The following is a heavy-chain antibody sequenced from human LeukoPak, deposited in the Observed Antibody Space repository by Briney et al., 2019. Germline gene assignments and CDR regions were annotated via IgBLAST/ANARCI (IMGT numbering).Heavy chain of an antibody. CDR1: GFTFSSYW. CDR2: INSDGSST. D-gene: IGHD4/OR15-4a*01. Sequence: GGSLRLSCAASGFTFSSYWMHWVRQAPGKGLVWVSRINSDGSSTSYADSVKGRFTISRDNAKNSLYLQMNSLRDEDTAVYYCEGHNYGGPFDYWGLGTVVTVSS. J-gene: IGHJ4*02. CDR3: EGHNYGGPFDY. V-gene: IGHV3-74*01.